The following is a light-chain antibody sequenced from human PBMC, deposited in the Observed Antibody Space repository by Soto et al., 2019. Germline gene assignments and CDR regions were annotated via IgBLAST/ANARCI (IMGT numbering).Light chain of an antibody. V-gene: IGLV2-8*01. CDR3: SSYAGSNNLV. Sequence: QSALTQPPSASGSLGQSVTISCTGTNSDVGGYNYVSWYQQHPGKAPKLLIYDVIHRPSGVPDRFSGSKSGNTASLTVSGLQDEDEVDYYCSSYAGSNNLVFGTGTKVTVL. J-gene: IGLJ1*01. CDR1: NSDVGGYNY. CDR2: DVI.